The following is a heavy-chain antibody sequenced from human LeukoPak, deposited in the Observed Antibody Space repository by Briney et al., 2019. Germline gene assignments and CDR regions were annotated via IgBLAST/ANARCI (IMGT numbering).Heavy chain of an antibody. J-gene: IGHJ4*02. CDR1: GFTFSDHY. D-gene: IGHD1-26*01. CDR3: ARLSRQNGAAGDY. V-gene: IGHV3-72*01. Sequence: GGSLRLSCAASGFTFSDHYMDWVRQAPGKGLEWVGRTRDKAHTYTTGYAASVRGRFTISGDDSKNSLYLQMNSLKTEDTAVYYCARLSRQNGAAGDYWGQGTLVTVSS. CDR2: TRDKAHTYTT.